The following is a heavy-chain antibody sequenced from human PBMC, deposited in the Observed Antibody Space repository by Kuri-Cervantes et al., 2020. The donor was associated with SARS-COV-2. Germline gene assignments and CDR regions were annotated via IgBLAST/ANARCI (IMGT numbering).Heavy chain of an antibody. V-gene: IGHV1-69*13. CDR1: GGTFSSYA. CDR2: IIPIFGTA. CDR3: ASLGDAGDLSPPFDY. J-gene: IGHJ4*02. Sequence: SVKVSCKASGGTFSSYAISWVRQAPGQGLEWMGGIIPIFGTANYAQKFQGRVTINADESTSPAYMELSSLRSEDTAVYYCASLGDAGDLSPPFDYWGQGTLVTVSS. D-gene: IGHD3-16*01.